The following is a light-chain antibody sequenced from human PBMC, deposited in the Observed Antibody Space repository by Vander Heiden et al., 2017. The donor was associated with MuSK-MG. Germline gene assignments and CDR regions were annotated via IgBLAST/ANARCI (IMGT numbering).Light chain of an antibody. Sequence: DLVMNQSPDSLAVSLGERASINCKSSQTILYTSNNKNYLAWYQQKPGQPPKLLIYWASIRESGVPDRFSGSGSGTDFTLTISSLQAEDVALYYCQQYYSAPWTFGQGTKVEIK. CDR2: WAS. V-gene: IGKV4-1*01. CDR3: QQYYSAPWT. J-gene: IGKJ1*01. CDR1: QTILYTSNNKNY.